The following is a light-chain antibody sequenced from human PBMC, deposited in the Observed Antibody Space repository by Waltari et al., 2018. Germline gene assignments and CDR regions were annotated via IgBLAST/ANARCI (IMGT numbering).Light chain of an antibody. V-gene: IGKV1-5*01. J-gene: IGKJ2*01. Sequence: DIQMTQFPSTLSASVGDRVPITCRASQSLISWLAWYQEKPGKAPKLLIYDASSLESGVPSRFSGSGSGTEFTLTISSLQPDDFATYYCQQYNSYSPMYTFGQGTKLEIK. CDR3: QQYNSYSPMYT. CDR2: DAS. CDR1: QSLISW.